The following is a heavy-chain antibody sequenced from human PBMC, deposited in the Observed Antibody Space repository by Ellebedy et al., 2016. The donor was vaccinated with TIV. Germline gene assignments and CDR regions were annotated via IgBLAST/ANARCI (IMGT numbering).Heavy chain of an antibody. CDR3: AKDIGVGAYDSSGYWDAFDI. J-gene: IGHJ3*02. D-gene: IGHD3-22*01. CDR2: ISWDGGST. CDR1: GFTSDDYT. Sequence: GGSLRLSCAASGFTSDDYTMHWVRQAPGKGLEWVSLISWDGGSTYYADSVKGRFTISRDNSKNSLYLQMNSLRTEDTALYYCAKDIGVGAYDSSGYWDAFDIWGQGTMVTVSS. V-gene: IGHV3-43*01.